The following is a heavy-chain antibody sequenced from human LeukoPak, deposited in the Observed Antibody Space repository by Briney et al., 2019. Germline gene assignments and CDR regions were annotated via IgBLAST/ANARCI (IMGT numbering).Heavy chain of an antibody. CDR2: ISGSDGTT. V-gene: IGHV3-23*01. D-gene: IGHD3-22*01. Sequence: GGSLRLSCAASGFTFNNYVMNWVRQPPGKGLEWVSGISGSDGTTYYADSVRGRFIISRDTSDNTLYLYMNSLRAEDSAVYYCARDSGTTYYSDSGSHSRSWDHNWFDPWGQGTLVTVSS. J-gene: IGHJ5*02. CDR3: ARDSGTTYYSDSGSHSRSWDHNWFDP. CDR1: GFTFNNYV.